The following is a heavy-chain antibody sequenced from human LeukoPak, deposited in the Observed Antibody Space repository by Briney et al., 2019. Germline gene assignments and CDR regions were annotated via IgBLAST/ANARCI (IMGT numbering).Heavy chain of an antibody. CDR3: AKRRSLFFEATKSDYFDY. V-gene: IGHV3-23*01. CDR1: GFTFSSYA. D-gene: IGHD1-1*01. Sequence: PGGSLRLSCAASGFTFSSYAMSWVRQAPGKWLEWVSAISGSGGSTYYADSVKGRFTISRDNSKNTLYLQMNTLRAEDTAVYYCAKRRSLFFEATKSDYFDYWGQGTLVTVSS. CDR2: ISGSGGST. J-gene: IGHJ4*02.